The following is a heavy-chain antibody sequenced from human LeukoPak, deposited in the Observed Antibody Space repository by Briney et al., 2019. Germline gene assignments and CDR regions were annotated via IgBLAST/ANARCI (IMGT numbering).Heavy chain of an antibody. D-gene: IGHD1-26*01. CDR1: GFTLSNSG. CDR3: ARDSGGSPFEI. Sequence: GGSLRLSCAASGFTLSNSGMHWVRQAPVKGLEWVAVIWSDGSTKDYADSVKGRFTISRDTSKNTLYLDMNSLRDEDTAVYYCARDSGGSPFEIWGQGTMVTVSS. CDR2: IWSDGSTK. J-gene: IGHJ3*02. V-gene: IGHV3-33*01.